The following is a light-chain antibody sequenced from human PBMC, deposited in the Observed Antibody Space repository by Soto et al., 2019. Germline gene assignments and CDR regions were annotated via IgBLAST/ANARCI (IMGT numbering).Light chain of an antibody. CDR1: QSVRSNY. V-gene: IGKV3-20*01. Sequence: EIVLTQSPGPLSLSSGERATLSCRASQSVRSNYLAWYQQKPGQAPRLLIYGASSRATGIPDRFGGSGSGTDFTLTISRLEPEDVAVYYCQQYASSPLTFGGGTKVEIK. CDR3: QQYASSPLT. CDR2: GAS. J-gene: IGKJ4*01.